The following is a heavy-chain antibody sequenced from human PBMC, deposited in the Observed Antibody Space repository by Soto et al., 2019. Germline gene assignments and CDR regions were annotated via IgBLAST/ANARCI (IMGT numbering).Heavy chain of an antibody. J-gene: IGHJ6*02. CDR1: GFTFSSYA. D-gene: IGHD2-2*01. Sequence: GGSLRLSCAASGFTFSSYAMSWVRQAPGKGLEWVSAISGSGGSTYYADSVKGRFTISRDNSKNTLYLQMNSLRAEDTAVYYCAKAIHCSSTSCYGGDYYYYGMDVWGQGTTVTVSS. CDR2: ISGSGGST. V-gene: IGHV3-23*01. CDR3: AKAIHCSSTSCYGGDYYYYGMDV.